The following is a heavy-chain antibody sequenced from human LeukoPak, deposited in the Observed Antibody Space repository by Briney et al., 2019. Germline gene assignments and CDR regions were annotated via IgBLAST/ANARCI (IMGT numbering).Heavy chain of an antibody. CDR1: GFTFSSYA. Sequence: GGSLRLSCAASGFTFSSYAMHWVRQAPGKGLEWVAVISYDGSNKYYADSVKGRFTISRDNSKNTLYLQMNSLRAEDTAVYYCARAPGYYDSSGSPTFDYWGQGTLVTVSS. CDR3: ARAPGYYDSSGSPTFDY. J-gene: IGHJ4*02. V-gene: IGHV3-30-3*01. CDR2: ISYDGSNK. D-gene: IGHD3-22*01.